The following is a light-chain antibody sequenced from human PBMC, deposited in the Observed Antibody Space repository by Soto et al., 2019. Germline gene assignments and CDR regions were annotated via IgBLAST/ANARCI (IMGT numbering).Light chain of an antibody. Sequence: EIVMTQSPATLSVSPGERVTLSCRASQSVFSSLAWYQQKPGQAPRLLIYGAATRATGIPARFSGSGSGTEFTLTISSLQSEDFAVYYCQQYNNWPRTFGQGTKVEIK. V-gene: IGKV3-15*01. CDR2: GAA. CDR3: QQYNNWPRT. CDR1: QSVFSS. J-gene: IGKJ1*01.